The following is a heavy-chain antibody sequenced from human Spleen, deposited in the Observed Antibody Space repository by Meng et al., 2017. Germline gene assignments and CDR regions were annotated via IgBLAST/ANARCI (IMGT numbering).Heavy chain of an antibody. CDR2: ISSSGSTI. V-gene: IGHV3-11*04. CDR1: GFTFSDYY. CDR3: ARGVGITMVRRGMDV. Sequence: GESLKISCAASGFTFSDYYMSWIRQAPGKGLEWVSYISSSGSTIYYADSVKGRFTISRDNAKNSLYLQMNSLRAEDTAVYYCARGVGITMVRRGMDVWGQGTTVTVSS. D-gene: IGHD3-10*01. J-gene: IGHJ6*02.